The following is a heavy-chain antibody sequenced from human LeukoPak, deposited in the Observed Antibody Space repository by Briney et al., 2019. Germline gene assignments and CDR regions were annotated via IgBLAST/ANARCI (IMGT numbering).Heavy chain of an antibody. J-gene: IGHJ4*02. D-gene: IGHD5-18*01. CDR3: ASRGYSYGGFDY. CDR1: GDSISSSSHY. V-gene: IGHV4-39*07. CDR2: IYFSGST. Sequence: PSETLSLTCTVSGDSISSSSHYWGWIRQPPGKGLEWIGNIYFSGSTYYNPSLKSRVTISVDTSKNQFSLKLSSVTAADTAVYYCASRGYSYGGFDYWGQGTLVTVSS.